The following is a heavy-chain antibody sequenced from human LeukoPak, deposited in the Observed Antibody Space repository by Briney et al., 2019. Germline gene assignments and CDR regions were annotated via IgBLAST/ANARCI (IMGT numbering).Heavy chain of an antibody. CDR1: GFTFSSYS. CDR3: ARENSGSYYGDAFDI. Sequence: GGSLRLYCAASGFTFSSYSMNWVRQAPGKGLEWVSSISSSSSYIYYADSVKGRFTISRDNAKNSLYLQMNSLRAEDTAVYYCARENSGSYYGDAFDIWGQGTMVTVSS. CDR2: ISSSSSYI. D-gene: IGHD1-26*01. J-gene: IGHJ3*02. V-gene: IGHV3-21*01.